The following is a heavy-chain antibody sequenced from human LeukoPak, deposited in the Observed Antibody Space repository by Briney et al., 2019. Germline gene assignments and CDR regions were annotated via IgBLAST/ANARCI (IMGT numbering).Heavy chain of an antibody. Sequence: SETLSLTCTVSGGSIGSSSYYWGWIRQPPGKGLEWIGSIYYSGSTYYNPSLKSRVTISVDTSKNQFSLKLSSVTAADTAVYYCARGAYYDFWSGYYNHYYGMDVWGQGTTVTVSS. CDR1: GGSIGSSSYY. CDR3: ARGAYYDFWSGYYNHYYGMDV. V-gene: IGHV4-39*01. CDR2: IYYSGST. D-gene: IGHD3-3*01. J-gene: IGHJ6*02.